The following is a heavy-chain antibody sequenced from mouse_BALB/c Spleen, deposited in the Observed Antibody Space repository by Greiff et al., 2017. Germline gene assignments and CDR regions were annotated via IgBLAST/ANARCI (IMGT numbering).Heavy chain of an antibody. CDR1: GFTFSDYY. CDR3: ARGDYGNYVPFAY. Sequence: EVKLVESGGGLVKPGGSLKLSCAASGFTFSDYYMYWVRQTPEKRLEWVATISDGGSYTYYPDSVKGRFTISRDNAKNNLYLQMSSLKSEDTAMYDCARGDYGNYVPFAYWGQGTLVTVSA. CDR2: ISDGGSYT. D-gene: IGHD2-1*01. V-gene: IGHV5-4*02. J-gene: IGHJ3*01.